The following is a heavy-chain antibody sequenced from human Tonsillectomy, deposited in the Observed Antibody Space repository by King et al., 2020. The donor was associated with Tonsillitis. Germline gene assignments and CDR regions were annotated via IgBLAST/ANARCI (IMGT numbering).Heavy chain of an antibody. Sequence: QLQESGPGLVKPSQTLSLTCTVSGGSISSGGYYWSWIRQHPGKGLEWIGYIYYSGSTYYNPSLKSRVTISVDTSKNQFSLKLSSVTAADTAVYYCARARLEYIGRTTYYYYGMDVWGQGTTVTVSS. D-gene: IGHD2-2*01. V-gene: IGHV4-31*03. J-gene: IGHJ6*02. CDR1: GGSISSGGYY. CDR2: IYYSGST. CDR3: ARARLEYIGRTTYYYYGMDV.